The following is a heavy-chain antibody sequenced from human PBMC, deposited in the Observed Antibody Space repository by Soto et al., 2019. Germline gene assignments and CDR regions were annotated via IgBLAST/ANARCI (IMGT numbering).Heavy chain of an antibody. CDR3: ARVPRGNYGMDV. J-gene: IGHJ6*02. CDR2: IYYSGST. V-gene: IGHV4-59*12. CDR1: GGSISSYY. Sequence: SETVSLTCTVSGGSISSYYWSWIRQPPGKGLEWIGYIYYSGSTNYNSSLKSRVTISVDTSKSQFSLKLSSVTAADTAVYYCARVPRGNYGMDVWGQGTTVTVSS. D-gene: IGHD3-16*01.